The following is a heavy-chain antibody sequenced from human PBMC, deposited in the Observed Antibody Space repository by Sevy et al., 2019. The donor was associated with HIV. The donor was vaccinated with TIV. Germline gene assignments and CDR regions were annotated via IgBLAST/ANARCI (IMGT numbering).Heavy chain of an antibody. D-gene: IGHD1-7*01. CDR1: GFTFDDYA. CDR2: ISWNSVSI. CDR3: AKSRTGTTKYYIDY. J-gene: IGHJ4*02. V-gene: IGHV3-9*01. Sequence: GGSLRLSCAASGFTFDDYAMHWVRQAPGKGLEWVSGISWNSVSIGYADSVMGRITISRDNAKISLYLQMNSLRAEDTALYYCAKSRTGTTKYYIDYWGQGTLVTVSS.